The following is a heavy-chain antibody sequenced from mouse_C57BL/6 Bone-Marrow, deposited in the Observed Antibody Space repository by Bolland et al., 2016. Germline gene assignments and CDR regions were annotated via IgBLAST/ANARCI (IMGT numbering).Heavy chain of an antibody. CDR2: NGGT. Sequence: NGGTNYNEKFKSKATLTVDKSSSTAYMQLSSLTSEDSAVYYCARRITTVVDAMDYWGQG. V-gene: IGHV1-53*01. D-gene: IGHD1-1*01. CDR3: ARRITTVVDAMDY. J-gene: IGHJ4*01.